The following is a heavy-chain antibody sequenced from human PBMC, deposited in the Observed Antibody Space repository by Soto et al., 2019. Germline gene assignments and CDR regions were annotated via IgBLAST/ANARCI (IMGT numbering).Heavy chain of an antibody. V-gene: IGHV3-23*01. CDR2: IGGLSGGT. CDR1: GFTFSTYA. CDR3: AKVSILTESYHYYAMDV. Sequence: EVQLLESGGGSVQPGGALRLSCVASGFTFSTYAMSWVRQAPGKGLEWVSGIGGLSGGTDYADSVKGRLTISRDNSKNTLYLQMNSLRAEDTAVYCWAKVSILTESYHYYAMDVWGQGTTVTVSS. D-gene: IGHD3-9*01. J-gene: IGHJ6*02.